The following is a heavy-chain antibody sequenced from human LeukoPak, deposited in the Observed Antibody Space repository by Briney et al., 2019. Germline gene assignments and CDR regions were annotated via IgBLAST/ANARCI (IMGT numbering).Heavy chain of an antibody. V-gene: IGHV1-69*06. J-gene: IGHJ4*02. CDR2: IIPIFGTA. Sequence: GASVKVSCKASGGTFSSYAISWVRQAPGQGLEWMGGIIPIFGTANYAQKFQGRVTITADKSTSTAYMELSSLRSEDTAVYYCASLGYCSGGSCYSTRGYWGQGTLVTVSS. CDR3: ASLGYCSGGSCYSTRGY. CDR1: GGTFSSYA. D-gene: IGHD2-15*01.